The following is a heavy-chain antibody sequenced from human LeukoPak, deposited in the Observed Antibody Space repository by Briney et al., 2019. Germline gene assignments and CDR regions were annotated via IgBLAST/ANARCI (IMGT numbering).Heavy chain of an antibody. CDR3: ARSLYDTSLDY. CDR2: ISAYNGNT. Sequence: ASVKVSCKASGYTFTSYGISWVRQAPGQWLEWMGWISAYNGNTNYAQKLQGRVTMTTDTSTSTAYTELRSLRSDDTAVYYCARSLYDTSLDYWGQGTLVTVSS. D-gene: IGHD3-22*01. V-gene: IGHV1-18*01. J-gene: IGHJ4*02. CDR1: GYTFTSYG.